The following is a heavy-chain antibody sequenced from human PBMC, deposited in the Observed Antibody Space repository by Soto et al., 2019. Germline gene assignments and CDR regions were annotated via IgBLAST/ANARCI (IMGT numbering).Heavy chain of an antibody. CDR2: IYHSGST. CDR1: GGSISSGDHS. V-gene: IGHV4-30-2*01. Sequence: QLQLQESGSGLVKPSQTLSLTCAVSGGSISSGDHSWNLIRQPRGKGLEWIGHIYHSGSTHYNPSLKSRVTISIDRSKNQFSLKLNSVTAADTAVYYCAKGEGPWGQRTLVTVSS. J-gene: IGHJ5*02. CDR3: AKGEGP.